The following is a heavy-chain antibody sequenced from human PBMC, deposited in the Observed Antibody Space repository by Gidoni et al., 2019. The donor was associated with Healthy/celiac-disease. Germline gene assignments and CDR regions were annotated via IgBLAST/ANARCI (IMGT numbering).Heavy chain of an antibody. CDR2: IGTAGDT. Sequence: EVQLVESGGGLVQPGGSLRLSCAASGFPFSSYDMHWVRQATGKGLEWVSAIGTAGDTYYPGSVKGRVTISREKAKNSLYLQMNSLRAGDTAVYYCARVLRIAVAGNYYYYGMDVWGQGTTVTVSS. V-gene: IGHV3-13*01. CDR3: ARVLRIAVAGNYYYYGMDV. D-gene: IGHD6-19*01. J-gene: IGHJ6*02. CDR1: GFPFSSYD.